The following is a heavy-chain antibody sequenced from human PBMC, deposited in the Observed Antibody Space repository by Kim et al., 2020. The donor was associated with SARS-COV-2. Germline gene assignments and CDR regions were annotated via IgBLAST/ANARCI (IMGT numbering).Heavy chain of an antibody. J-gene: IGHJ4*02. D-gene: IGHD1-26*01. CDR3: ARGRGSYFDY. CDR1: GGSFSGYY. V-gene: IGHV4-34*01. CDR2: INHSGST. Sequence: SETLSLTCAVYGGSFSGYYWSWIRQPPGKGLEWIGEINHSGSTNYNPSLKSRVTISVDTSKNQFSLKLSSVTAADTAVYYCARGRGSYFDYWGQGTLVTISS.